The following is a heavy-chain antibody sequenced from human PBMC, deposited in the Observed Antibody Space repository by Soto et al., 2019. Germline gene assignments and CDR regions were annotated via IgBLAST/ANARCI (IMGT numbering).Heavy chain of an antibody. CDR3: ARSPYSSGYYYAIDY. D-gene: IGHD3-22*01. Sequence: ASVKLSCKASGYSLIMYYIHCMRQAPEQGLEWMGLINPSGGSTTYAQKFQGRVTMTRDTSTSTVYMDLSSLKSEDTAVYYCARSPYSSGYYYAIDYWGQGTQVTVSS. J-gene: IGHJ4*02. CDR2: INPSGGST. CDR1: GYSLIMYY. V-gene: IGHV1-46*01.